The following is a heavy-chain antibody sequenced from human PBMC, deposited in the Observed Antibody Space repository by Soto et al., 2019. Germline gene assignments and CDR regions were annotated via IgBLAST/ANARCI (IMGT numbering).Heavy chain of an antibody. D-gene: IGHD6-13*01. Sequence: QVQLQESGPGLVKPSQTLSLTCTVSGGSISSGDYYWSWIRQPPGKGLEWIGYIYYSGSTTYNPSLKSRVTITVATSKTQFSLKLSSVTAADTAVYYCEIAAPDDAFDIWGQGTMVTVSS. CDR2: IYYSGST. V-gene: IGHV4-30-4*01. J-gene: IGHJ3*02. CDR1: GGSISSGDYY. CDR3: EIAAPDDAFDI.